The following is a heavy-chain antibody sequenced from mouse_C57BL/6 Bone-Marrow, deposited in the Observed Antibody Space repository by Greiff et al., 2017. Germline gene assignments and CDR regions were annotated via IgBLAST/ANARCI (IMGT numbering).Heavy chain of an antibody. Sequence: VQLQQSGAELAKPGASVKLSCKASGYTFPSYWMHWVKQRPGQGLEWIGYINPSSGYTKYNQKFKDKATLTAAKSSSTAYMQLSSLTYEDSAVYYCAREGLGYYGREYFDVWGTGTTVTVSS. CDR1: GYTFPSYW. D-gene: IGHD2-3*01. J-gene: IGHJ1*03. CDR3: AREGLGYYGREYFDV. CDR2: INPSSGYT. V-gene: IGHV1-7*01.